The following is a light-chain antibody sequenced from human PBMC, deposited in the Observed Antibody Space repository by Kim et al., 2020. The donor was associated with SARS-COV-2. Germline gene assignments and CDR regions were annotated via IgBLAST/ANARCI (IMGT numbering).Light chain of an antibody. Sequence: DIVMTQSPDSLAVSLGERATINCKSSQSVLYSSNNKNYLAWYQQKPGQPPKLLIYWASTRESGVPDRFSGSGSGTDFTLTINSLQAEDVAVYYCQQYYSTPVTFGGGTKVDIK. CDR2: WAS. V-gene: IGKV4-1*01. CDR1: QSVLYSSNNKNY. CDR3: QQYYSTPVT. J-gene: IGKJ4*01.